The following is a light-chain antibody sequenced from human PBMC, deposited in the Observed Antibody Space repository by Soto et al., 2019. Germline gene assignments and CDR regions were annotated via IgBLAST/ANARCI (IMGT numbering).Light chain of an antibody. CDR3: QQYKSTPPT. V-gene: IGKV4-1*01. CDR2: WAS. CDR1: QSVLYSSNNKNY. J-gene: IGKJ2*01. Sequence: DIVMTQSPDSLAVSLGERVTINFKSSQSVLYSSNNKNYLAWYQQRPGQPPKLLIYWASTRESGFPDRFSGSGSGTDFTLTITSLQAEDVAGYYCQQYKSTPPTCGQGKKLEIK.